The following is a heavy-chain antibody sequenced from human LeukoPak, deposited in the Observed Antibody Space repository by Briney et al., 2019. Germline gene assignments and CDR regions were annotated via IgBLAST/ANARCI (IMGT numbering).Heavy chain of an antibody. J-gene: IGHJ4*02. V-gene: IGHV4-34*01. Sequence: PSETLSFTSAGYGVSFSGYYWIWIRQPPGKGLEWMVEINHSGSTNYNPSLKSRVTISVDTSKNQFSVKLRSVNGAETAVYYCARGQSYYDILTGYYTNPDFDYWGQGTLVTVSS. D-gene: IGHD3-9*01. CDR3: ARGQSYYDILTGYYTNPDFDY. CDR1: GVSFSGYY. CDR2: INHSGST.